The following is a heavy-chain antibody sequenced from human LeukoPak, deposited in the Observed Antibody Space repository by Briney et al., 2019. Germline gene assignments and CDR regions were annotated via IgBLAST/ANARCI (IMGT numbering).Heavy chain of an antibody. Sequence: GGSLRLSCVASGFTFSNYWIHWVRQAPGKGLVWVSRIKTDGTYTSYADSVQGRFTISRDNARNTVYLQMNSLRAEDTAVYYCARALPITVAGPPLGDWGQGTLVTVST. J-gene: IGHJ4*02. V-gene: IGHV3-74*01. CDR3: ARALPITVAGPPLGD. D-gene: IGHD6-19*01. CDR1: GFTFSNYW. CDR2: IKTDGTYT.